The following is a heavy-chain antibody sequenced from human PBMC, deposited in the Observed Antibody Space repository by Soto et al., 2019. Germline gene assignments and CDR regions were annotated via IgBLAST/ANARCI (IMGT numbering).Heavy chain of an antibody. CDR2: IYYSGST. Sequence: PSETLSLTCIVSGGSITGSFWTWIRQPPGKGLEWIGYIYYSGSTHYSPSFKSRVTISVDTPKNQFSLILTSVTAADTARYYCASEFSGNYYYKYDIDVWGQGTAVTVSS. J-gene: IGHJ6*02. V-gene: IGHV4-59*01. CDR1: GGSITGSF. CDR3: ASEFSGNYYYKYDIDV.